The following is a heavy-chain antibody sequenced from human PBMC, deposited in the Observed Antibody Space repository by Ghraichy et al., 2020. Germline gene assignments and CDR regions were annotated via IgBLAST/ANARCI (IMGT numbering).Heavy chain of an antibody. CDR1: GGSISNYF. Sequence: SETLSLTCTVSGGSISNYFWTWIRQPPGKGLEWIGYIFYSGTTNYNPSLKSRVTISVDTSQKQFSLKLGSVTAADTAVYYCARELRAGRTTIVRFDPWCQGTLVTFSS. CDR3: ARELRAGRTTIVRFDP. CDR2: IFYSGTT. J-gene: IGHJ5*02. V-gene: IGHV4-59*01. D-gene: IGHD2-2*01.